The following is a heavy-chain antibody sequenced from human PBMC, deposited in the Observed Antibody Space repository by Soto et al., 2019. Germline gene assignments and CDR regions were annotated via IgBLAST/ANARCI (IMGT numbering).Heavy chain of an antibody. D-gene: IGHD5-18*01. V-gene: IGHV3-23*01. CDR2: VSGSGATT. CDR1: GCTFSSYA. J-gene: IGHJ4*02. CDR3: AKRGGGYSYGFDF. Sequence: GGSLRLSWVAAGCTFSSYAMTWVRPAPGKGLEWVSCVSGSGATTYYADSVKGRFTVSRDNSKNTLYLQMNSLRAEDTAVYYCAKRGGGYSYGFDFWGQGTLVTVSS.